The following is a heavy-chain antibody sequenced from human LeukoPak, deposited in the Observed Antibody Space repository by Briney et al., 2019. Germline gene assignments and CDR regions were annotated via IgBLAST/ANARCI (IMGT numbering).Heavy chain of an antibody. CDR3: AKGQTKHLVPIFHY. V-gene: IGHV3-9*03. J-gene: IGHJ4*02. CDR2: ISWNSGSK. Sequence: GGSLRLSCAASGFIFDDYAIHWGRKAPGKGLEWVSGISWNSGSKNYADSVKGRFTISRDNAKNSLYLQVNSLRAEDMALYYCAKGQTKHLVPIFHYWGQGTLVTVSS. CDR1: GFIFDDYA. D-gene: IGHD6-6*01.